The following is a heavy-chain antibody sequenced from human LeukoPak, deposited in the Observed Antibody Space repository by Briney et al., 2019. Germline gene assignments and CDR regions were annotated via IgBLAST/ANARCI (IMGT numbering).Heavy chain of an antibody. J-gene: IGHJ4*02. CDR1: GGSVSSGSYY. Sequence: PSETLSLTCTVSGGSVSSGSYYWSWIRQPPGKGLEWIGYIYYSGSTNYNPSLKSRVTISVDTSKNQFSLKLSSVTAADTAVYYCARGDIAAAGYYFDYWGQGTLVTVSS. CDR2: IYYSGST. D-gene: IGHD6-13*01. CDR3: ARGDIAAAGYYFDY. V-gene: IGHV4-61*01.